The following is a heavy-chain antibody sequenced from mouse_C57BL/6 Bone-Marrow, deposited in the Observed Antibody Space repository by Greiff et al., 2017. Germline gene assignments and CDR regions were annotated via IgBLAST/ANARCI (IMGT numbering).Heavy chain of an antibody. D-gene: IGHD2-3*01. CDR3: ARDRWLSAWFAY. CDR2: ISDGGSYT. J-gene: IGHJ3*01. Sequence: EVQRVESGGGLVKPGGSLKLSCAASGFTFSSYAMSWVRQTPEKRLEWVATISDGGSYTYYPDNVKGRFTISRDNAKNNLYLQMSHLKSEDTAMYYCARDRWLSAWFAYWGQGTLVTVSA. CDR1: GFTFSSYA. V-gene: IGHV5-4*01.